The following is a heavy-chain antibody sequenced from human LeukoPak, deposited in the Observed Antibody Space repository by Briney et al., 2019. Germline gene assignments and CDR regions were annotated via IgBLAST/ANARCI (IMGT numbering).Heavy chain of an antibody. Sequence: SETLSLTCAVYGGSFSGYYWSWIRQPPGKGLEWIGEINHSGSTNYNPSLKSRVTISVDTSKNQFSLKLSSVTAADTAVYYCARATITMMVGIPADAFDIWGQGTMVTVS. J-gene: IGHJ3*02. V-gene: IGHV4-34*01. CDR1: GGSFSGYY. CDR2: INHSGST. D-gene: IGHD3-22*01. CDR3: ARATITMMVGIPADAFDI.